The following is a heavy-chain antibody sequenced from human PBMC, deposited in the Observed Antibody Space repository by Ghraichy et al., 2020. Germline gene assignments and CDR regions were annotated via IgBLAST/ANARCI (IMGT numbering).Heavy chain of an antibody. D-gene: IGHD6-19*01. Sequence: GESLNISCAASGFSFTDYWMIWVRQAPGKGLECVANIKHDGSATNYVDSVKGRFTISRDNAQNSVFLQMNSLGAEDTAVYYCVRVGHCSGSGCQGRDWFDPWCQGTLVTVSS. CDR2: IKHDGSAT. CDR1: GFSFTDYW. CDR3: VRVGHCSGSGCQGRDWFDP. V-gene: IGHV3-7*01. J-gene: IGHJ5*02.